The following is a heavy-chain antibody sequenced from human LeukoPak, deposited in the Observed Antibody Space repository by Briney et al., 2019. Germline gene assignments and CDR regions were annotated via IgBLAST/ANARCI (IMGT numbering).Heavy chain of an antibody. Sequence: SETLSLTCAVSGGSFSGYYWSWIRQPPGKGLEWIGEINHSGSTNYNPSLKSRVTISVDTSKNQFSLKLSSVTAADTAVYYCASFPGFDYYGMDVWGQGTTVTVSS. J-gene: IGHJ6*02. CDR1: GGSFSGYY. D-gene: IGHD3-10*01. V-gene: IGHV4-34*01. CDR3: ASFPGFDYYGMDV. CDR2: INHSGST.